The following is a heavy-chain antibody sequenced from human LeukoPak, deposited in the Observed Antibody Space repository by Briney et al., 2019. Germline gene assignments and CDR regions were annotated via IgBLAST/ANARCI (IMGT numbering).Heavy chain of an antibody. CDR2: IYYSGST. Sequence: SETLSLTCTASGGSISSYYWSWIRQPPGKGLEWIGYIYYSGSTNYNPSLKSRVTISVDTSKNQFSLKLSSVTAADTAVYYSARDLGHRAFDIWGQGTMVTVSS. J-gene: IGHJ3*02. CDR1: GGSISSYY. V-gene: IGHV4-59*01. CDR3: ARDLGHRAFDI.